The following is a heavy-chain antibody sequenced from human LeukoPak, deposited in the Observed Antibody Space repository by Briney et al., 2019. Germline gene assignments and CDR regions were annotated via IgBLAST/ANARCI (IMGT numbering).Heavy chain of an antibody. Sequence: EASVKVSCKVSGYTLTELYMHWVRQAPGKGLEWMGGFYPEDGETIYAQKFQGRVTMTEDTSTDTAYMELSSLRSEDTAVYYCATPSYSSSWHWGFDPWGQGTLVTVSS. J-gene: IGHJ5*02. CDR3: ATPSYSSSWHWGFDP. D-gene: IGHD6-13*01. CDR2: FYPEDGET. CDR1: GYTLTELY. V-gene: IGHV1-24*01.